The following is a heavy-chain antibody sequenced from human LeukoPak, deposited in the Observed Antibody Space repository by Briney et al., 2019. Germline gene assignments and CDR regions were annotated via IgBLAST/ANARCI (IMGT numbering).Heavy chain of an antibody. V-gene: IGHV3-30-3*01. Sequence: GGSLRLSCAASGFTFSTYALHWVRQAPGKGLEWVAVISYDGSNKYYADSVKGRFTISRDNSKNTLYLQMNSLRTDDTAVYYCARDLSPAFSGGVQPTGNWGQGTLVTVSS. CDR1: GFTFSTYA. D-gene: IGHD1-1*01. CDR3: ARDLSPAFSGGVQPTGN. CDR2: ISYDGSNK. J-gene: IGHJ4*02.